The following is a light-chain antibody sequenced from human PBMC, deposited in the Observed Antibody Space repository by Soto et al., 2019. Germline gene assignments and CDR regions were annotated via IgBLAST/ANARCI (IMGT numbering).Light chain of an antibody. J-gene: IGLJ1*01. Sequence: QSVLTQPASVSGSPGQSITISCTGTSSDVGGYKYVSWYQQHPGKAPKLLIYEVSNRPSGISNRFSASKSDNTASLTISGLRAEDEAKYYCCSYAGSYTFVFGSGTKVTVL. CDR2: EVS. CDR3: CSYAGSYTFV. CDR1: SSDVGGYKY. V-gene: IGLV2-14*01.